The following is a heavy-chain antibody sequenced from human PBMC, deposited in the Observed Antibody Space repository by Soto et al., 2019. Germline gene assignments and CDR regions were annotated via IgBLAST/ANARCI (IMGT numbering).Heavy chain of an antibody. V-gene: IGHV1-69*13. Sequence: ASVKVSCKASGGTFSSYAISWVRQAPGQGLEWMGGIIPIFGTANYAQKFQGRVTITADESTSTAYMELSSLKSDDTAVYSCAIQDGGVVYWGQGTLVTVSS. CDR2: IIPIFGTA. CDR1: GGTFSSYA. J-gene: IGHJ4*02. CDR3: AIQDGGVVY. D-gene: IGHD3-16*01.